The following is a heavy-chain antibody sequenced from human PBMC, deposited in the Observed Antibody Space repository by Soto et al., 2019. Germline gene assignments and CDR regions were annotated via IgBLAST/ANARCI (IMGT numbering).Heavy chain of an antibody. Sequence: EGSLRLSCEASGFTFSGFDMHWVRQPTGKGLEWVSSIGTAGDTYYAVSVKGRFTISRDNAKNSLSLQMNSLRAGDMAVYFCANSQEIGTPLLDSWGPGTQVTVSS. CDR3: ANSQEIGTPLLDS. CDR1: GFTFSGFD. V-gene: IGHV3-13*01. CDR2: IGTAGDT. D-gene: IGHD2-15*01. J-gene: IGHJ5*01.